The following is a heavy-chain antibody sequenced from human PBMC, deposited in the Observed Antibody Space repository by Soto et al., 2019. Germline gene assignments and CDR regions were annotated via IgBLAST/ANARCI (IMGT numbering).Heavy chain of an antibody. CDR3: ARHPLVVVAAII. D-gene: IGHD2-15*01. J-gene: IGHJ3*02. CDR1: GGSISSSSYY. Sequence: QLQLQESGPGLVKPSETLSLTCTVSGGSISSSSYYWGWIRQPPGKGLEWIGSIYYSGSTYYNPSLKSRVTISVDTSKNQFSLKLSSVTAADTAVYYSARHPLVVVAAIIWGQGTMVTVSS. CDR2: IYYSGST. V-gene: IGHV4-39*01.